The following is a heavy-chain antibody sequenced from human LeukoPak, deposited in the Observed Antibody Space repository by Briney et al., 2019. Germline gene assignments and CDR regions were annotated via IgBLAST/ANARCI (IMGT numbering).Heavy chain of an antibody. CDR3: ARGQVPAARGYNWFDP. Sequence: PSETLSLTCAVYGWSFKDHYWNWIRQPPGKGLEWIGEINARGDTNFSPPRKSRVTISVDTSKNQFSLTLAPMIAADTAVYYCARGQVPAARGYNWFDPWGQGTLVTVSS. CDR1: GWSFKDHY. V-gene: IGHV4-34*01. CDR2: INARGDT. J-gene: IGHJ5*02. D-gene: IGHD2-2*01.